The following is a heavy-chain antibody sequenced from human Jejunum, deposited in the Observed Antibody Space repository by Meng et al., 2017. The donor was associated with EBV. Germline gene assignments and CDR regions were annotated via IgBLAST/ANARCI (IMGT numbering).Heavy chain of an antibody. V-gene: IGHV1-18*01. CDR3: TILSHCDGGICYSYDY. CDR2: ISAYNGNT. D-gene: IGHD2-15*01. J-gene: IGHJ4*02. CDR1: GYTCTNYG. Sequence: QVQLVHAGAEVKEPGASVKVSCKASGYTCTNYGVSWVRQAPGQGLEWMGWISAYNGNTDYAQKLQGRVTMTTDTPTSTAYMELRSLRSDDTAVYYCTILSHCDGGICYSYDYWGQGTLVTVSS.